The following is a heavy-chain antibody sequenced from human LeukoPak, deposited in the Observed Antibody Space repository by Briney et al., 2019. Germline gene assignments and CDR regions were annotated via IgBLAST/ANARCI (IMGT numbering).Heavy chain of an antibody. D-gene: IGHD2-2*01. J-gene: IGHJ1*01. CDR2: ISAYNGNT. V-gene: IGHV1-18*01. Sequence: ASVKVSCKASGYTFTSYGISWVRQAPGQGLEWMGWISAYNGNTNYAQKLQGRVTMTTDTSTSTAYMELRSLRSDDTAVYYCARDCSSTICYWYFQHWGQGTLVTVSS. CDR1: GYTFTSYG. CDR3: ARDCSSTICYWYFQH.